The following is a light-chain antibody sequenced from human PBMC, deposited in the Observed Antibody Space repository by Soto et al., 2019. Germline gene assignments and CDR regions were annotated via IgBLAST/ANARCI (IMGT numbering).Light chain of an antibody. V-gene: IGLV2-23*01. CDR2: EGS. CDR3: CSYAGSREV. CDR1: SSDVGSYNL. Sequence: QSALTQPASGSGSPGQSITISCTGTSSDVGSYNLVSWYQQHPGKAPKLMIYEGSKRPSGVSNRFSGSKSGNTASLTISGLQAEDEADYYCCSYAGSREVFGGGTKLTVL. J-gene: IGLJ2*01.